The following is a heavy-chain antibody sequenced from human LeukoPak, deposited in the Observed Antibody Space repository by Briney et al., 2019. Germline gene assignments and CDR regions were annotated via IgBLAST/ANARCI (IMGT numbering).Heavy chain of an antibody. J-gene: IGHJ4*02. CDR2: IIPIFGTA. CDR3: ARASTVKAFDY. CDR1: GYTFTSYD. D-gene: IGHD4-11*01. Sequence: GASVKVSCKASGYTFTSYDINWVRQATGQGLEWMGGIIPIFGTANYAQKFQGRVTITADESTSTAYMELSSLRSEDTAVYYCARASTVKAFDYWGQGTLVTVSS. V-gene: IGHV1-69*13.